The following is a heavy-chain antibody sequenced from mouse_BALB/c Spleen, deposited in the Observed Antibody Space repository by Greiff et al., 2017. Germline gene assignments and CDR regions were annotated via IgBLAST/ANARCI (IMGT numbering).Heavy chain of an antibody. V-gene: IGHV3-6*02. J-gene: IGHJ3*01. CDR3: ASLWLRRFAY. Sequence: ESGPGLVKPSQSLSLTCSVTGYSITSGYYWNWIRQFPGNKLEWMGYISYDGSNNYNPSLKNRISITRDTSKNQFFLKLNSVTTEDTATYYCASLWLRRFAYWGQGTLVTVSA. CDR1: GYSITSGYY. CDR2: ISYDGSN. D-gene: IGHD2-2*01.